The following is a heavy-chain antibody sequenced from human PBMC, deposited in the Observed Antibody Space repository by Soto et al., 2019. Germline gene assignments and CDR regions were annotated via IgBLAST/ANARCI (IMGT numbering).Heavy chain of an antibody. CDR1: GGTFSSYA. D-gene: IGHD5-12*01. V-gene: IGHV1-69*13. CDR2: IIPIFGTA. CDR3: ARAQAEVVTSKAVYYYYGMDV. Sequence: SVKVSCKASGGTFSSYAISWVRQAPGQGLEWMGGIIPIFGTANYAQKFQGRVTITADESTSTAYMELSSLRSEDTAVYYCARAQAEVVTSKAVYYYYGMDVWGQGTTVTVSS. J-gene: IGHJ6*02.